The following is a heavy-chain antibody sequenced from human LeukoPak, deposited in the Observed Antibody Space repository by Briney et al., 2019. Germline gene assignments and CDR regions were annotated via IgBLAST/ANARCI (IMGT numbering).Heavy chain of an antibody. CDR2: IIPIFGTA. V-gene: IGHV1-69*05. D-gene: IGHD6-13*01. Sequence: GSSVNVSCKASGGTFSRYAISWVRQAPGQGLEWMGGIIPIFGTANYAQKFQGRVTITTDESTSTAYMELSSLRSEDTAVYYCARVWSSSWDFDYWGQGTLVTVSS. J-gene: IGHJ4*02. CDR1: GGTFSRYA. CDR3: ARVWSSSWDFDY.